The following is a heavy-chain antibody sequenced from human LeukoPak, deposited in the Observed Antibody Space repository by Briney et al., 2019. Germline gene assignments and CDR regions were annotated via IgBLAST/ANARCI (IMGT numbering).Heavy chain of an antibody. V-gene: IGHV1-69*05. CDR2: IIPIFGTA. CDR1: GGTSSSYA. D-gene: IGHD3-22*01. J-gene: IGHJ4*02. CDR3: ARDGRDYYDSSGYYRPYYFDY. Sequence: ASVKVSCKASGGTSSSYAISWVRQAPGQGLEWMGGIIPIFGTANYAQKFQGRVTITTDESTSTAYMELSSLRSEDTAVYYCARDGRDYYDSSGYYRPYYFDYWGQGTLVTVSS.